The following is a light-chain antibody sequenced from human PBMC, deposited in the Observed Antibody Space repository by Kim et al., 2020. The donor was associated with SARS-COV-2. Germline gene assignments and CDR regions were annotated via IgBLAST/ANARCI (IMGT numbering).Light chain of an antibody. Sequence: GQSVTISCTGTISDVGGYNYVSWYQQYPGKAPKLMIYDVSKRPSGVPDRFSGSKSGNTASLTISGLQAEDEADYYCCSYAGYYTLVFGGGTQLTVL. J-gene: IGLJ3*02. CDR3: CSYAGYYTLV. V-gene: IGLV2-11*01. CDR1: ISDVGGYNY. CDR2: DVS.